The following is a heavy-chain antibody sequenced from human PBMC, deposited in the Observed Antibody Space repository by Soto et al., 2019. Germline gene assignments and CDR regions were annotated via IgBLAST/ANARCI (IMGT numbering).Heavy chain of an antibody. J-gene: IGHJ6*02. CDR1: GGSISSSNW. V-gene: IGHV4-4*02. D-gene: IGHD3-9*01. CDR2: IYHSGST. Sequence: SETLSLTCAVSGGSISSSNWWSWVRQPPGKGLEWIGEIYHSGSTNYNPSLKSRVTISVDKSKNQFSLRAEDTAVYYCAKDWYYDILTGYYEAYYGMDVWGQGTTVTSP. CDR3: AKDWYYDILTGYYEAYYGMDV.